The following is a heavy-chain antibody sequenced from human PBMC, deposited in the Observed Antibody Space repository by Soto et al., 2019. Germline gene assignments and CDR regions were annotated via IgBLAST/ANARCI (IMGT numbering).Heavy chain of an antibody. CDR2: ISGSGGST. CDR3: AKDQGSNDDY. J-gene: IGHJ4*02. V-gene: IGHV3-23*01. Sequence: GGSLRLSCTASGFNFSSYWMHWVRQAPGKGLEWVSAISGSGGSTCYADSVKGRFTISRDNSKNTLYLQMNSLRAEDTAVYYCAKDQGSNDDYWGQGTLVTVSS. CDR1: GFNFSSYW. D-gene: IGHD2-15*01.